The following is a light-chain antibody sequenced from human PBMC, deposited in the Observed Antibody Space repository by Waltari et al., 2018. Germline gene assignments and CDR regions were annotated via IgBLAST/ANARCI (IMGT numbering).Light chain of an antibody. Sequence: DIQMTQSPSSLSASVGDSVTITCRASQSINTYLNWYQQKPGKAPELLIYAASSLQSGVPSAFSGSGSGTDFTLTISSLQPEDFATYYCQQSYSTMYTFGQGTKLEIK. CDR1: QSINTY. V-gene: IGKV1-39*01. CDR3: QQSYSTMYT. CDR2: AAS. J-gene: IGKJ2*01.